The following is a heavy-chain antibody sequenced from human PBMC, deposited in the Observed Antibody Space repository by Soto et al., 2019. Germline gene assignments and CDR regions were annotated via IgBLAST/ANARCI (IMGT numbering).Heavy chain of an antibody. V-gene: IGHV4-30-4*01. D-gene: IGHD4-17*01. CDR3: AREPGDYGDQKAFDY. CDR1: GGSISSGDYY. CDR2: IYYSGST. J-gene: IGHJ4*02. Sequence: QVQLQESGPGLVKPSQTLSLTCTVSGGSISSGDYYWSWIRQPPGKGLEWIGYIYYSGSTYYNPSLKSRVTISVDTSKNQFSLKLSSVTAADTAVYYCAREPGDYGDQKAFDYWGQGTLVTVSS.